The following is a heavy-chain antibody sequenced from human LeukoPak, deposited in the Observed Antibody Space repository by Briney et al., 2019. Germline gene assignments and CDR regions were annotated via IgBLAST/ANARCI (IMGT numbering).Heavy chain of an antibody. J-gene: IGHJ6*03. CDR1: GYTFTSYD. CDR2: MNPNSGNT. Sequence: GASVKVSCKASGYTFTSYDINWVRQATGQGREWMGWMNPNSGNTGYAQKFQGRVTITRNTSISTAYMELSSLRSEDTAVYYCARGREQLAQFVVIAYYMDVWGKGTTVTVSS. V-gene: IGHV1-8*03. D-gene: IGHD2-21*01. CDR3: ARGREQLAQFVVIAYYMDV.